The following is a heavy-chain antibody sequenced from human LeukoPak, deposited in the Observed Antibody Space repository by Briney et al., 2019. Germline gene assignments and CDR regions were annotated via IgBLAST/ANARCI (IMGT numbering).Heavy chain of an antibody. CDR1: GGSFSGYY. CDR2: INHSGST. CDR3: ARRYYYGSGSYPKDYFDY. J-gene: IGHJ4*02. D-gene: IGHD3-10*01. Sequence: SETLPLTCAVYGGSFSGYYWSWIRQPPGKGLEWIGEINHSGSTNYNPSLTSRVTISVDTSKNQFSLKLSSVTAADTAVYYCARRYYYGSGSYPKDYFDYWGQGTLVTVSS. V-gene: IGHV4-34*01.